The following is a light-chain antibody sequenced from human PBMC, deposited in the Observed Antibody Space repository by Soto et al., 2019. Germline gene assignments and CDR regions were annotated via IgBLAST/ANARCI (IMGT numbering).Light chain of an antibody. J-gene: IGKJ2*01. CDR1: QDVSSY. Sequence: IQMTQSPSSLSATVGDRVTITSRASQDVSSYLVWYQQKPGKAPELLIYAASTLQSGVPLRFSGSGSGTEFTLTISSLQPEDFATYYCQQLSYYPRTFGQGTKLEIK. CDR3: QQLSYYPRT. CDR2: AAS. V-gene: IGKV1-9*01.